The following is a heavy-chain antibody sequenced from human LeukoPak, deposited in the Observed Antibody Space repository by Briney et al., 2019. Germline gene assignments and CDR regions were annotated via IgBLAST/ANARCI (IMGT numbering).Heavy chain of an antibody. CDR2: ITSSSNYI. Sequence: GGSLRLSCTAPEFTLSRYTMNWVRQAPGKGLEWVSSITSSSNYIHYADSVKGRFTISRDNAKSSLYLQMNSLRAEDTAIYSCARAKFSSSWYEGDDAFDVWGLGTMVTVSS. CDR3: ARAKFSSSWYEGDDAFDV. V-gene: IGHV3-21*01. D-gene: IGHD6-13*01. J-gene: IGHJ3*01. CDR1: EFTLSRYT.